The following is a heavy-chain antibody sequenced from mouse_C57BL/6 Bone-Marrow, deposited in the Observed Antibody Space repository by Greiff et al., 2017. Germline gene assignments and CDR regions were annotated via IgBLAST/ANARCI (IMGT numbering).Heavy chain of an antibody. CDR3: ARKAHYYGSSYFDY. J-gene: IGHJ2*01. D-gene: IGHD1-1*01. CDR2: IHPNSGST. Sequence: VQLQQPGAELVKPGASVKLSCKASGYTFTSYWMHWVKQRPGQGLEWIGMIHPNSGSTNYNEKFKSKATLTVDKSSSTAYMQLSSLTSEDSAVYYCARKAHYYGSSYFDYWGQGTTLTVSS. CDR1: GYTFTSYW. V-gene: IGHV1-64*01.